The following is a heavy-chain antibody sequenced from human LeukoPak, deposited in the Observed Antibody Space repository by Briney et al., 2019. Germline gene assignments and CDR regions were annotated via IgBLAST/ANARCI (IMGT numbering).Heavy chain of an antibody. CDR1: GGSINNNY. D-gene: IGHD6-19*01. J-gene: IGHJ4*02. CDR3: ARGGWSQDY. Sequence: SETLSLTCTVSGGSINNNYWSWFRPSPGKGLEWIGYIYYNGNTNYNTSLESRVTISVDTSKNQIHLRLSSVAAADTAVYYCARGGWSQDYWGQGTLVTVSS. V-gene: IGHV4-59*01. CDR2: IYYNGNT.